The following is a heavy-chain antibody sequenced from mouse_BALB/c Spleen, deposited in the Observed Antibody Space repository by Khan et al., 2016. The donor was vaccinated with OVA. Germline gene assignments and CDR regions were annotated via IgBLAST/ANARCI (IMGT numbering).Heavy chain of an antibody. Sequence: VPLHYSFPYLFIPCVSVKISFPFFFYPFPDYPTSFFNHIHSNILYLIGVISIYSGNTNYNQKFKGKATMTVDKSSSTAYMELARLTSEESAIYYCASDGYYGAHWGQGTLVTVSA. D-gene: IGHD2-3*01. CDR2: ISIYSGNT. V-gene: IGHV1S137*01. CDR1: FYPFPDYP. J-gene: IGHJ3*01. CDR3: ASDGYYGAH.